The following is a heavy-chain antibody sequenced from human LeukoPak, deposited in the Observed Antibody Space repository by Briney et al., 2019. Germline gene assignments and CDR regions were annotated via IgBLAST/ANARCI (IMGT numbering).Heavy chain of an antibody. D-gene: IGHD2-2*01. CDR3: ARDLYFCSSTSCYPSYNWFDP. CDR1: GYTFTGYY. J-gene: IGHJ5*02. V-gene: IGHV1-2*02. Sequence: ASVKVSCKASGYTFTGYYMHWVRQAPGQGLEWMGWINPNSGGTNYAQKFQGRVTMTRATSISTAYMELSRLRSDDTAVYYCARDLYFCSSTSCYPSYNWFDPWGQGTLVTVSS. CDR2: INPNSGGT.